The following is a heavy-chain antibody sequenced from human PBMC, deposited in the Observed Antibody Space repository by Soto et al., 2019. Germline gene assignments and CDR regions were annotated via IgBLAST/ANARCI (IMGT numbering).Heavy chain of an antibody. CDR1: GFTFSGSA. J-gene: IGHJ6*02. CDR2: IRSKANSYAT. D-gene: IGHD2-15*01. Sequence: GGSLRLSCAASGFTFSGSAMHWVRQASGKGLEWVGRIRSKANSYATAYAASVKGRFTISRDDSKNTSYLQMNSLKTETTAVDYCTRRGGGGGGYYYYYYGMDVWGQGTTVTVSS. V-gene: IGHV3-73*01. CDR3: TRRGGGGGGYYYYYYGMDV.